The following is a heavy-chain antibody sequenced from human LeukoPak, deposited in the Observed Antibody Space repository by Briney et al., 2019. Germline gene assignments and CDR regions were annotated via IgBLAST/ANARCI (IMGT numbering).Heavy chain of an antibody. J-gene: IGHJ4*02. CDR1: GFTFSSYA. Sequence: PGGSLRLSCAASGFTFSSYAMSWVRQAPGKGLEWVSTISAIGGSTYHADSVKGRFTISRDNSKNTLYLQMNSLRAEDTAIYFCAKDPAYTYGYWGQGTLVTVSS. D-gene: IGHD5-18*01. CDR3: AKDPAYTYGY. CDR2: ISAIGGST. V-gene: IGHV3-23*01.